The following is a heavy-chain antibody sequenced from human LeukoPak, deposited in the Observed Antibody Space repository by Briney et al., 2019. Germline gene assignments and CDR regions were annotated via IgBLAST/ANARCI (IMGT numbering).Heavy chain of an antibody. CDR2: IKQDGSEK. J-gene: IGHJ4*02. CDR3: ARDFVVVTAHDY. D-gene: IGHD2-21*02. V-gene: IGHV3-7*01. Sequence: GGFLRLSCAACGFTFSSYWMSWVRQAPGKGLEWVANIKQDGSEKYYVDSVKGRFTISRDNAKNSLYLQMNSLRAEDTAVYYCARDFVVVTAHDYWGQGTLVTVSS. CDR1: GFTFSSYW.